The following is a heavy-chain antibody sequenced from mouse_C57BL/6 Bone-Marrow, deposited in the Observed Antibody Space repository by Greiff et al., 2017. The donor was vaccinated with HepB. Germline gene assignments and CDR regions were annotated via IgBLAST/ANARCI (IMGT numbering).Heavy chain of an antibody. J-gene: IGHJ4*01. CDR1: GYTFTDYY. V-gene: IGHV1-76*01. D-gene: IGHD1-1*01. CDR2: IYPGSGNT. CDR3: ARPGSSYGGYYAMDY. Sequence: VQLVESGAELVRPGASVKLSCKASGYTFTDYYINWVKQRPGQGLEWIARIYPGSGNTYYNEKFKGKATLTAEKSSSTAYMQLSSLTSEDSAVYFCARPGSSYGGYYAMDYWGQGTSVTVSS.